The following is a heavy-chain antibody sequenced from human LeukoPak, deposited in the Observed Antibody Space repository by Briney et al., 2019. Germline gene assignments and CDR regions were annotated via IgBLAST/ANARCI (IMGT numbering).Heavy chain of an antibody. CDR2: IYYSGST. V-gene: IGHV4-39*07. CDR1: GGSISSSSYY. J-gene: IGHJ4*02. CDR3: ARGGGSYSPAYYFDY. D-gene: IGHD1-26*01. Sequence: SETLSLTCTVSGGSISSSSYYWGWIRQPPGKGLEWIGSIYYSGSTYYNPSLKSRVTISVDTSKNQFSLKLSPVTAADTAVYYCARGGGSYSPAYYFDYWGQGTLVTVSS.